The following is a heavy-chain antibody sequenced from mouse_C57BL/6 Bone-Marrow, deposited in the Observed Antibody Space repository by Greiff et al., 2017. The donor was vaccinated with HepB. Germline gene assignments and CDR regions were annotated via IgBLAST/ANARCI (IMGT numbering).Heavy chain of an antibody. J-gene: IGHJ3*01. CDR1: GYTFTSYW. CDR2: IDPSDSYT. Sequence: QVQLKESGAELVKPGASVKLSCKASGYTFTSYWMQWVKQRPGQGLEWIGEIDPSDSYTNYNQKFKGKATLTVDTSSSTAYMQLSSLTSEDSAVYYCARRGAWFAYWGQGTLVTVSA. CDR3: ARRGAWFAY. V-gene: IGHV1-50*01.